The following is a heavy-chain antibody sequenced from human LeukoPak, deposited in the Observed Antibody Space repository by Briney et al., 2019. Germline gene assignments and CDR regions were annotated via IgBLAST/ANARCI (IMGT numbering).Heavy chain of an antibody. Sequence: GGSLRLSCAASGFTFNDYAMYWVRQTPGKGLEWVTLISYDGYDKSYADSVRGRFTIPRDNSKNTLYLQMDSLRSEDTAVYYCARDFFPIVDSSWYEIGYWGQGTLVTVSS. J-gene: IGHJ4*02. CDR1: GFTFNDYA. V-gene: IGHV3-30-3*01. CDR2: ISYDGYDK. CDR3: ARDFFPIVDSSWYEIGY. D-gene: IGHD6-13*01.